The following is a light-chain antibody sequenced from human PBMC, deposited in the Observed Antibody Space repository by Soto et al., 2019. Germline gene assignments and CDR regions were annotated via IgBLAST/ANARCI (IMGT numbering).Light chain of an antibody. V-gene: IGLV1-44*01. J-gene: IGLJ2*01. CDR3: AAWDDSLTGLV. Sequence: QSVLTQPPSVSWTPGQRVSISCSGSRSNIGINAVDWYHQLPGTAPKVLIYANNQRPSGGPDRFSGSKSGTSASLAINGLQSDDEAHYYCAAWDDSLTGLVFGGGTKVTVL. CDR1: RSNIGINA. CDR2: ANN.